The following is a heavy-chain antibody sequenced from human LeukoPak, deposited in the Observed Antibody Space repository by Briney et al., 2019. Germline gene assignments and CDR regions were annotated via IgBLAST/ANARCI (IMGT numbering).Heavy chain of an antibody. J-gene: IGHJ4*02. CDR3: ARRYFDY. Sequence: GGSLRLSCAASGFTFSNYWMTWVRQAPGKGLEWVANIKEDGSEKYYVDSVKGRFTISRDNAKNSLFLQMNSLRAEDTAVYYCARRYFDYWGQGTLVTVSS. CDR2: IKEDGSEK. V-gene: IGHV3-7*01. CDR1: GFTFSNYW.